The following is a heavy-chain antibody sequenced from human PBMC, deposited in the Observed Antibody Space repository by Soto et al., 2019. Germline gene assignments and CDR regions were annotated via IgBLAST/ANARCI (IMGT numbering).Heavy chain of an antibody. CDR3: ARRGGVGATTYDY. Sequence: SETLSLTCTVSGGSISSGDYYWSWIRQPPGKGLEWIGYIYYSGSTYYNPSLKSRVTISVDTSKNQFSLKLSSVTAADTAVYYCARRGGVGATTYDYWGQGTLVTVSS. D-gene: IGHD1-26*01. CDR2: IYYSGST. J-gene: IGHJ4*02. V-gene: IGHV4-30-4*01. CDR1: GGSISSGDYY.